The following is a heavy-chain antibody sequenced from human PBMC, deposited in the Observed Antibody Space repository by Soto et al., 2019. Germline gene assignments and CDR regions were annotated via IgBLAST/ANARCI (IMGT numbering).Heavy chain of an antibody. CDR3: ARAKKTITRWFDP. D-gene: IGHD3-10*01. Sequence: GGSLRLSCAASGFTFSSYSMNWVRQAPGKGLEWVSSISSSSSYIYYADSVKGRFTISRDNAKNSLYLQMNSLRAEDTAVYYCARAKKTITRWFDPWGQGTLVTVSS. V-gene: IGHV3-21*01. CDR1: GFTFSSYS. J-gene: IGHJ5*02. CDR2: ISSSSSYI.